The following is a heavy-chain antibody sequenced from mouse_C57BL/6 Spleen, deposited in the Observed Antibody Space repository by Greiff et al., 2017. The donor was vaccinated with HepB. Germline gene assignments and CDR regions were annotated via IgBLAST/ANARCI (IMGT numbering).Heavy chain of an antibody. CDR1: GFTFSDAW. J-gene: IGHJ2*01. Sequence: EVKVVESGGGLVQPGGSMKLSCAASGFTFSDAWMDWVRQSPEKGLEWVAEIRNKANNHATYYAESVKGRFTISRDDSKSSVYLQMNSLRAEDTGIYYCTRSLLRQYYFDYWGQGTTLTVSS. V-gene: IGHV6-6*01. CDR3: TRSLLRQYYFDY. CDR2: IRNKANNHAT. D-gene: IGHD1-2*01.